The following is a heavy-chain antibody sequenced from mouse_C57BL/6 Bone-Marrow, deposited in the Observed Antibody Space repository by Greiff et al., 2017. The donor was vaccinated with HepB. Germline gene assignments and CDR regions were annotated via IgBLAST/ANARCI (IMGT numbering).Heavy chain of an antibody. CDR3: PNTTVVSPYYAMDY. D-gene: IGHD1-1*01. V-gene: IGHV1-64*01. CDR2: IHPNSGST. Sequence: QVQLQQPGAELVKPGASVKLSCKASGYTFTSYWMHWVKQRPGQGLEWIGMIHPNSGSTNYNEKFKSKATLTVDKSSSTAYMQLSSLTAEDSAVYYCPNTTVVSPYYAMDYWGQGTSVTVSS. CDR1: GYTFTSYW. J-gene: IGHJ4*01.